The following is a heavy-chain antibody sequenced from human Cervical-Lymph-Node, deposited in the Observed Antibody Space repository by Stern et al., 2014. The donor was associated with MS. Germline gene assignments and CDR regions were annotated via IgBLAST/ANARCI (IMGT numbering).Heavy chain of an antibody. Sequence: EVQLEESGAEVKKPGESLKISCKGSGYNFANYWIGWVRQMPGKGLEWMGILFPDSDTRYSPSFQGQVTISADKSISTAYLQWSSLKASDTAMYYCARGAEWSDLPCDYWGQGTLVTVSS. CDR2: LFPDSDT. CDR3: ARGAEWSDLPCDY. D-gene: IGHD3-3*01. J-gene: IGHJ4*02. V-gene: IGHV5-51*03. CDR1: GYNFANYW.